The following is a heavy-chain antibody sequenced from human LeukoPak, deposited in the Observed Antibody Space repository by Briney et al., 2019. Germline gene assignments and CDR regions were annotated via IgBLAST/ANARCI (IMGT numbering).Heavy chain of an antibody. J-gene: IGHJ4*02. CDR3: ARIDDYGFFDY. CDR2: ISSSSSTI. Sequence: GGTLRLSCAASGFTFSSYSMNWVRQAPGKGLEWVSYISSSSSTIYYADSVKGRFTISRDNAKNSLYLQMNSLGAEDTAVYYCARIDDYGFFDYWGQGTLVTVSS. CDR1: GFTFSSYS. D-gene: IGHD4-17*01. V-gene: IGHV3-48*01.